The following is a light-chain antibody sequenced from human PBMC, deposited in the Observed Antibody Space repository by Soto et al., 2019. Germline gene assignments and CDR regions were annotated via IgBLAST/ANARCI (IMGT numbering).Light chain of an antibody. Sequence: DIQMTQSPSPLSGSVGDRVTITCRASQTISSWLAWYQQHPGTAPKRMIYDASNLQSGVPSRFSGSGSGTEFTLTISSLQPEDFATYYCQQVNNYPLTLGGGTKVDIK. J-gene: IGKJ4*01. CDR2: DAS. CDR3: QQVNNYPLT. CDR1: QTISSW. V-gene: IGKV1-9*01.